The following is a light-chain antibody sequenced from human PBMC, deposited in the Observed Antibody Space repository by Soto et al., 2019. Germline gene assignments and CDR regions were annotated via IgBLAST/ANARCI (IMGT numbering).Light chain of an antibody. CDR1: SSNIGAGYD. Sequence: QAVVTQPPSVSGAPGQRVTISCTGSSSNIGAGYDVHWYQQLPGTAPKLLIYGNNNRPSGVPDRFSGSQSGTSASLAITGLQAEDEADYYCQSYDSSLSGSWVFGGGTKLTVL. CDR3: QSYDSSLSGSWV. J-gene: IGLJ3*02. CDR2: GNN. V-gene: IGLV1-40*01.